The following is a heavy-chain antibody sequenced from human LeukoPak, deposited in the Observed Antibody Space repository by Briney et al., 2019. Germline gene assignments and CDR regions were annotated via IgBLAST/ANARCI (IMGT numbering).Heavy chain of an antibody. D-gene: IGHD2-15*01. J-gene: IGHJ4*02. CDR3: ARVSCSGGSCSYYFDY. CDR1: GFSLSSYS. V-gene: IGHV3-21*01. Sequence: PGGSLRLSCAPSGFSLSSYSMNWVRQAPGKGLEWVSSISSSSSYIYYADSVKGRFTISRDNAKNSLYLQMNSLRAEDTAVYYCARVSCSGGSCSYYFDYWGQGTLVTVSS. CDR2: ISSSSSYI.